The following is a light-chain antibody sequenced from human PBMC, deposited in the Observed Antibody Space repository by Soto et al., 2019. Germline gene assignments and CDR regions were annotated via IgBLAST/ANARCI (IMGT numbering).Light chain of an antibody. CDR1: NIGSKS. CDR2: YDS. J-gene: IGLJ7*01. CDR3: QVWDSSSEEAV. Sequence: SYELTQPPSVSVAPGKTARITCGGNNIGSKSVHWYQQKPGQAPVLVIYYDSDRPSGIPERFSGSNSGNTATLTISRVEAGDEPDYYCQVWDSSSEEAVFGGGTQLTVL. V-gene: IGLV3-21*04.